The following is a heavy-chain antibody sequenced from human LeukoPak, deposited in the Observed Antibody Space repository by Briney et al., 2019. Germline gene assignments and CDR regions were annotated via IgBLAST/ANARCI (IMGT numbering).Heavy chain of an antibody. CDR1: GFTFSSYA. CDR3: ARDRPVSTYYFDY. D-gene: IGHD5/OR15-5a*01. Sequence: TGGSLRLSCAASGFTFSSYAMHWVRQAPGKGLEWVAVISHDGSNKYYADSVKGRFTISRDNSKNTLYLQMNSLRAEDTAVYYCARDRPVSTYYFDYWGQGTLVTVSS. J-gene: IGHJ4*02. V-gene: IGHV3-30*04. CDR2: ISHDGSNK.